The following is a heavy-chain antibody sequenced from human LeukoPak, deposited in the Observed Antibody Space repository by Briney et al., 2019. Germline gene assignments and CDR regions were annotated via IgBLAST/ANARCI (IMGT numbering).Heavy chain of an antibody. Sequence: GGSLRLSCAASGFTFSNYWMSWVRQAPGKGLEWVANIKQDGSEKYYVDSVKGRFTISRDNAKNSLYLQMNSLRAEDTAVYYCARDLSNYRRGDFDYWGQGTLVTVSS. CDR1: GFTFSNYW. J-gene: IGHJ4*02. CDR2: IKQDGSEK. V-gene: IGHV3-7*01. CDR3: ARDLSNYRRGDFDY. D-gene: IGHD4-11*01.